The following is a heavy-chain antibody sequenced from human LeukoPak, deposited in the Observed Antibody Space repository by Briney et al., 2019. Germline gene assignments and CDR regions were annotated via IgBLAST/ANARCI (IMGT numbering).Heavy chain of an antibody. CDR2: IIPIFGTA. V-gene: IGHV1-69*13. CDR3: ARTAMAFSGIYYFDY. CDR1: GGTFSSYA. D-gene: IGHD5-18*01. Sequence: SVKVSCKASGGTFSSYAISWVRQAPGQGLEWMGGIIPIFGTANYAQKFQGRVTITADESTSTAYMELSSLRSEDTAVYYCARTAMAFSGIYYFDYWGQGTLVTVSS. J-gene: IGHJ4*02.